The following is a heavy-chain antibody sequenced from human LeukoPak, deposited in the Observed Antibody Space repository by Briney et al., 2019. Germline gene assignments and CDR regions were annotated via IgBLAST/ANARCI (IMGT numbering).Heavy chain of an antibody. CDR2: ISSIGSTI. V-gene: IGHV3-48*03. CDR3: ARALTYYDFWSGYRYYFDY. D-gene: IGHD3-3*01. Sequence: GGSLRLSCAASGFTFSSYEMNWVRQAPGKGLEWVSYISSIGSTIYYADSVKGRFTISRDNAKNSLYLQMNRLRAEDTAVYYCARALTYYDFWSGYRYYFDYWGQGTLVTVSS. CDR1: GFTFSSYE. J-gene: IGHJ4*02.